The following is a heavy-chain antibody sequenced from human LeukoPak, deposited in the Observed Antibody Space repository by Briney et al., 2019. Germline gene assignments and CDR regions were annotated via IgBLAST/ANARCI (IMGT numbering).Heavy chain of an antibody. Sequence: GGSLRLSCAASGFTFSSYVMHWVRQAPGKGLEWVAFIRYDGSNKYYSDSVKGRFTISRDNSKNTLFLQMNSLRAEDTAVYYCARILSSAWGELGYWGQGTLVTVSS. CDR2: IRYDGSNK. J-gene: IGHJ4*02. CDR3: ARILSSAWGELGY. V-gene: IGHV3-30*02. CDR1: GFTFSSYV. D-gene: IGHD6-19*01.